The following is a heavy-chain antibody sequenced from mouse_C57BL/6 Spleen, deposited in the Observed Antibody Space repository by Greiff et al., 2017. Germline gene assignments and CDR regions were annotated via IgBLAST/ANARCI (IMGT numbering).Heavy chain of an antibody. CDR2: ILPGSGST. Sequence: QVQLQQSGAELMKPGASVKLSCKATGYTFTGYWIEWVKQRPGHGLEWIGEILPGSGSTNYNEKFKGKATFTADTSSNTAYMQLSSLTTEDSASYYCAEGYDGYYPFAYWGQGTLVTVSA. CDR3: AEGYDGYYPFAY. CDR1: GYTFTGYW. D-gene: IGHD2-3*01. J-gene: IGHJ3*01. V-gene: IGHV1-9*01.